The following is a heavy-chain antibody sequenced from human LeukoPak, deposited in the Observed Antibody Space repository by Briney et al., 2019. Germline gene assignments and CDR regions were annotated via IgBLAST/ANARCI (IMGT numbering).Heavy chain of an antibody. D-gene: IGHD3-22*01. CDR3: ARDKDYFDSGGAFDI. J-gene: IGHJ3*02. V-gene: IGHV4-59*01. CDR2: IYYSGST. Sequence: SETLSLTCTVSGGSISSYYWSWIRQPPGKGLEWIGYIYYSGSTNYNPSLKSRVTMSVDTSKNQFSLRLSSVTAADTAVYYCARDKDYFDSGGAFDIWGQGTMVTVSS. CDR1: GGSISSYY.